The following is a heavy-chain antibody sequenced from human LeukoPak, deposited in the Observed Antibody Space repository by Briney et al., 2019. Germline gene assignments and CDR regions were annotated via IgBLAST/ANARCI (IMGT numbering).Heavy chain of an antibody. V-gene: IGHV4-39*07. D-gene: IGHD1-26*01. CDR3: ARAIEVGAMTPFDY. Sequence: SETLSLTCTVSGDSISRSTYYWGWIRQPPGKGLEWIGSIHYSGSTYYNPSLKSRVTISVDTSKNQFSLKLTSVTAADTAVYYCARAIEVGAMTPFDYWGQGTLVTVSS. J-gene: IGHJ4*02. CDR2: IHYSGST. CDR1: GDSISRSTYY.